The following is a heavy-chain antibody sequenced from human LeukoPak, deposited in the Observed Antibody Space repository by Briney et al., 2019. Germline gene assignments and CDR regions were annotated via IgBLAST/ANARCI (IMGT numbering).Heavy chain of an antibody. V-gene: IGHV4-39*01. Sequence: PSETLSLTCHVSGGSISSSSYYWGWKRQPPGKGLEWIGSTYYSGSTYYNTSLKSRVTISVDTPKNQFSLNLSSVTATDTAVYYCARHVGSGSYFDYWGQGTLVTVSS. CDR3: ARHVGSGSYFDY. CDR1: GGSISSSSYY. CDR2: TYYSGST. D-gene: IGHD1-26*01. J-gene: IGHJ4*02.